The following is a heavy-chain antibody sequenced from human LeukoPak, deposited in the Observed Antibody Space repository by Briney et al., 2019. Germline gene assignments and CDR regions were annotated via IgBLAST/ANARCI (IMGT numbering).Heavy chain of an antibody. Sequence: GGSVTLLCAACGYPYNIRGMYCPRQAPGKGGEGVALILYGESKKYYAHSVKGRFTISRANSKNTLYVQMDSLRAEDTAVYFCARLYSSGWADYWGQGTLVTVSS. CDR2: ILYGESKK. D-gene: IGHD6-19*01. V-gene: IGHV3-33*07. CDR1: GYPYNIRG. J-gene: IGHJ4*02. CDR3: ARLYSSGWADY.